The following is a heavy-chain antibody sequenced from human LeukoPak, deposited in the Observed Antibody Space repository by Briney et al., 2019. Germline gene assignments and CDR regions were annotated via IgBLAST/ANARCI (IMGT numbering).Heavy chain of an antibody. V-gene: IGHV3-13*01. CDR2: IGTAGDT. J-gene: IGHJ3*02. Sequence: GGSLRLSCAASRFTFSSYSMAWVRQATGKGLEWVSAIGTAGDTYYPGSVKGRFTISRENAKNSLYLQMNSLRAGDTAVYYCARDLRVMTTVTTRGAFDIWGQGTMVTVSS. CDR3: ARDLRVMTTVTTRGAFDI. CDR1: RFTFSSYS. D-gene: IGHD4-17*01.